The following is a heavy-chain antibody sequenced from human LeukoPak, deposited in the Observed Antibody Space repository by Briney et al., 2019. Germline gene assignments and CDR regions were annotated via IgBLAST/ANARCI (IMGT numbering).Heavy chain of an antibody. D-gene: IGHD6-13*01. CDR3: ARDSGSHSSSWFERADENAFDI. CDR1: GFTFNNFG. CDR2: ISYDGSTK. Sequence: GGSLRLSCEASGFTFNNFGMHWVRQAPGKGLEWVAIISYDGSTKYYADSVKGRFSISRDNSKNTLYLQMNSLRAEDTAVYYCARDSGSHSSSWFERADENAFDIWGQGTMVTVSS. J-gene: IGHJ3*02. V-gene: IGHV3-30*03.